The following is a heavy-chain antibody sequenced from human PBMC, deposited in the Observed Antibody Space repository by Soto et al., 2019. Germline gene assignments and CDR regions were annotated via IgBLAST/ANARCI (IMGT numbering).Heavy chain of an antibody. D-gene: IGHD6-19*01. V-gene: IGHV3-9*01. CDR2: ISWNSGSI. Sequence: EVQLVESGGGLVQPGRSLRLSCAASGFTFDDYAMHWVRQAPGKGLEWVSGISWNSGSIGYADSVKGRFTISRDNAKNSLYLQMNSLRAEDTALYYCAKDISPRWLVPEYWGQGTLVTVSS. CDR3: AKDISPRWLVPEY. CDR1: GFTFDDYA. J-gene: IGHJ4*02.